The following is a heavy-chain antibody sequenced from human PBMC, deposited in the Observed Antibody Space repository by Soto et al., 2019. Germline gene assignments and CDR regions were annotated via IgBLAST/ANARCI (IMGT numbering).Heavy chain of an antibody. CDR2: INPNSGGT. CDR3: ARDRAYCSSTSCWTWWFDP. CDR1: GYTFTGYY. Sequence: RASVKVSCKASGYTFTGYYMHWVRQAPGQGLEWMGWINPNSGGTNYAQKFQGRVTMTRDTSISTAYMELSRLRSDDTAVYYCARDRAYCSSTSCWTWWFDPWGQGTLVTVSS. V-gene: IGHV1-2*02. D-gene: IGHD2-2*01. J-gene: IGHJ5*02.